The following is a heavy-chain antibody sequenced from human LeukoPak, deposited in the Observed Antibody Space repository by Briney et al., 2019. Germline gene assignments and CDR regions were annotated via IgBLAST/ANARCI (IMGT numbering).Heavy chain of an antibody. CDR1: GGSISSGGYS. CDR3: ASLYSSSWYFENY. J-gene: IGHJ4*02. V-gene: IGHV4-30-2*01. CDR2: IYHSGST. D-gene: IGHD6-13*01. Sequence: PSETLSLTCAVSGGSISSGGYSWSWIRQPPGKGLEWIGYIYHSGSTYYNPSLKSRVTISVDRSKNQFSLKLSSVTAADTAVYYCASLYSSSWYFENYWGQGTLVTVS.